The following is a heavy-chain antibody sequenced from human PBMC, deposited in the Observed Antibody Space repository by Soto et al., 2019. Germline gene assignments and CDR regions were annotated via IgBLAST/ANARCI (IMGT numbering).Heavy chain of an antibody. Sequence: SETLSLTCTVSGASITGTSYWSWIRQPAGKGLEWIGRFSLSGTTNYNPSLRSRVTMSADVSKNQFSLRLTSVTAADTALYYCAGGMTPPGAPAWYYFDSWGQGTLVTVPS. CDR1: GASITGTSY. J-gene: IGHJ4*02. V-gene: IGHV4-4*07. D-gene: IGHD2-8*02. CDR3: AGGMTPPGAPAWYYFDS. CDR2: FSLSGTT.